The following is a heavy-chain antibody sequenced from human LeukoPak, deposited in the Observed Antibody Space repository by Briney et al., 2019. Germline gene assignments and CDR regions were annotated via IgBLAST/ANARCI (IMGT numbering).Heavy chain of an antibody. V-gene: IGHV4-59*01. CDR1: GGSIGSYY. D-gene: IGHD5-24*01. CDR2: IYNSGST. Sequence: PPETLSLTCTVSGGSIGSYYWTWIRQPPGKGLEWIGYIYNSGSTNYNPSLKSRVTISVDTSKNQFSLKLSAVAAADTAVYYYASARDGYNLDYWGRGTLVTVSS. J-gene: IGHJ4*02. CDR3: ASARDGYNLDY.